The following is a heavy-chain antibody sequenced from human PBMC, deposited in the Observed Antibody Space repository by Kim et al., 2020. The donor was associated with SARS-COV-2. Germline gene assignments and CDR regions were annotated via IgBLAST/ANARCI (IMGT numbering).Heavy chain of an antibody. V-gene: IGHV4-34*01. CDR1: GGSFSGYY. Sequence: SETLSLTCAVYGGSFSGYYWSWIRQPPGKGLEWIGEINHSGSTNYNPSLKRRVTISVDTSKNQFSLKLSSVTAADTAVYYCYFRDWFGMDFWGQGTTVTVPS. D-gene: IGHD3-9*01. J-gene: IGHJ6*02. CDR2: INHSGST. CDR3: YFRDWFGMDF.